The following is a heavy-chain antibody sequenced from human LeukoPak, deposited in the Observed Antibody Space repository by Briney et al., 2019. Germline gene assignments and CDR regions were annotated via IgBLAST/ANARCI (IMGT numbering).Heavy chain of an antibody. CDR2: IKQDGSEK. D-gene: IGHD2-15*01. CDR1: GLTFSSYW. Sequence: GGSLRLSCAASGLTFSSYWMTGVRQAPGKGLEWVANIKQDGSEKYYVDSVKGRFTISRDNAKNSLYLQMNSLRVEDTAVYYCASWGPAAYCSNGSCSWGQGTLVTVSS. J-gene: IGHJ5*02. CDR3: ASWGPAAYCSNGSCS. V-gene: IGHV3-7*01.